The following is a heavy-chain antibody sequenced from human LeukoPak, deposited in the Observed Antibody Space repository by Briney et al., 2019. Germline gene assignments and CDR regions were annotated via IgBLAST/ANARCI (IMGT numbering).Heavy chain of an antibody. J-gene: IGHJ6*04. Sequence: GGSLRLSCAASGFTFSSYSMNWVRQAPGKGLEWASSISSSSSYIYYADSVKGRSTISRDNAKNSLYLQMNSLRAEDTAVYYCARDLESIAAAGGGWDVWGKGTTVTVSS. CDR1: GFTFSSYS. CDR2: ISSSSSYI. CDR3: ARDLESIAAAGGGWDV. V-gene: IGHV3-21*01. D-gene: IGHD6-13*01.